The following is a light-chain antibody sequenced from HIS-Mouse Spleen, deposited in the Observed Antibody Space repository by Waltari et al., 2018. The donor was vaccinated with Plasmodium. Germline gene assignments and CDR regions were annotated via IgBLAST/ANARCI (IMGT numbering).Light chain of an antibody. J-gene: IGLJ1*01. V-gene: IGLV2-11*01. CDR1: SSDVVGFNY. CDR2: DVI. Sequence: QSALTQPRSVPGSPGQSVTISCSGTSSDVVGFNYVYWYQQLPGKAPKLMIYDVINRPSGVPDRFSGSKSGNTASLTISGLQAEDEADYYCCSYAGSYTYVFGTGTKVTVL. CDR3: CSYAGSYTYV.